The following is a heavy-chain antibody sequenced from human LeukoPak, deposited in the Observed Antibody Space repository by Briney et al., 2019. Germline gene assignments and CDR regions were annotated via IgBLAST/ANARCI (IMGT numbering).Heavy chain of an antibody. CDR2: ISYDGSNK. Sequence: GGSLRLSCAASGFTFSSYDMHWVRQAPGKGLEWVAVISYDGSNKYYADSVKGRFTISRDNAKNSLYLQMNSLRAEDTAVYYCARAGSAILFIWVGMDVWGQGTTVTVSS. D-gene: IGHD3-16*02. J-gene: IGHJ6*02. CDR3: ARAGSAILFIWVGMDV. CDR1: GFTFSSYD. V-gene: IGHV3-30*03.